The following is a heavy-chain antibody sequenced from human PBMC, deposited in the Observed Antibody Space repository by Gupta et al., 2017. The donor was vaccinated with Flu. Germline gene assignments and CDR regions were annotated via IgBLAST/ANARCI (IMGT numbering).Heavy chain of an antibody. V-gene: IGHV1-2*02. J-gene: IGHJ4*02. CDR1: GYTFTGYY. Sequence: QVQLVHSGAEVKKPGASVKVSCKASGYTFTGYYLHWVRQAPGQGLEWMGWINPNSDGTTYAQKFQGRVTMTRDTSISTAYMELSRLRSDDTAVYYCATLEGDTAMVPFDYWGQGTLVTVSS. CDR3: ATLEGDTAMVPFDY. D-gene: IGHD5-18*01. CDR2: INPNSDGT.